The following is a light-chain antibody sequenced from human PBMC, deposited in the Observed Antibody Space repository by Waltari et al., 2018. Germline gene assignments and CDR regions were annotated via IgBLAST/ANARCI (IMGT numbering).Light chain of an antibody. V-gene: IGLV3-1*01. CDR2: EDT. CDR3: QAWDSSTVV. J-gene: IGLJ2*01. Sequence: SNQLTQPPSVSVSPGQTASITCSGNNLGSKFVCWYQQKPGQPPVVVIYEDTKRPSGIPDRFSGSNSGKIATLTTSGTQARDEADYYCQAWDSSTVVFGGGTKLAVL. CDR1: NLGSKF.